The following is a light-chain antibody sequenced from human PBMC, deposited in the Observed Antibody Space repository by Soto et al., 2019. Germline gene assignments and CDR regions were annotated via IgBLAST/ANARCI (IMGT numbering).Light chain of an antibody. Sequence: DIQMTQSPSTLSASVGDKITITCRANQSVSTWLAWYQQPPGKAPSLLIYRASTLESGVPSRFSGXXXXTXFTLTISGLQPDDFATYYCQQYKSYSFGGGTKVEIK. CDR2: RAS. V-gene: IGKV1-5*03. CDR3: QQYKSYS. J-gene: IGKJ4*01. CDR1: QSVSTW.